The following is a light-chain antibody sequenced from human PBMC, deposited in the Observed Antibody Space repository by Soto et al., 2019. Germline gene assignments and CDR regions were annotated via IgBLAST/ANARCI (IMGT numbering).Light chain of an antibody. CDR2: NNS. J-gene: IGLJ2*01. CDR3: AAWDDSPNGPV. V-gene: IGLV1-44*01. CDR1: SSNIGSNT. Sequence: QSVLILPPSASGTPGQRVTISCSGISSNIGSNTVNWYQQLPGTAPKLLIYNNSQRPSGVPDRFSGSKSGTSASLAISGLQSEDEADYYCAAWDDSPNGPVFGGGTKLTVL.